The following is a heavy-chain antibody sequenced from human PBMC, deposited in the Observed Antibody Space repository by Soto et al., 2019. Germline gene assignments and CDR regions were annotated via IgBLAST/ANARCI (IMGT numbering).Heavy chain of an antibody. V-gene: IGHV5-10-1*01. CDR1: GFIFTSYW. CDR3: ARYKSGGGFSPFDF. J-gene: IGHJ4*02. CDR2: LNPKDSFA. Sequence: PGESLKISCKASGFIFTSYWLSWVRQMPGKGLEWMGMLNPKDSFANYSPSFRGHVTISPDTSVTTAYLKGSSLKASDTPIYSGARYKSGGGFSPFDFWGQVTLVT. D-gene: IGHD1-1*01.